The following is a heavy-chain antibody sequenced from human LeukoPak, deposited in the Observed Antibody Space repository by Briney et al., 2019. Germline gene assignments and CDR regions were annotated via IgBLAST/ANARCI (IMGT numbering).Heavy chain of an antibody. CDR1: GFTFHDYA. Sequence: GGSLRLSCAASGFTFHDYAMSWVRQAAGKGLEWVSGISDTGRRTFYADSVKGRFTISRDDSKKTAYLQMNTLRAEDTAIYFCARHDSFIPYWGQGTLVTVSS. J-gene: IGHJ4*02. CDR2: ISDTGRRT. V-gene: IGHV3-23*01. CDR3: ARHDSFIPY. D-gene: IGHD3-16*02.